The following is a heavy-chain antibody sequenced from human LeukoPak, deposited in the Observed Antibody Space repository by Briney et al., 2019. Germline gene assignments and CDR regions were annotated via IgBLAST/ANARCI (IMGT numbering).Heavy chain of an antibody. Sequence: ASVKVSCKASGFTFTSSAMQWVRQARGQRLEWIGWIVVGSGNTNYAQKFQEIVTITRDMSTSTAYMELSSVRSEDTAVYYCAAAGIQLWLSGDYWGQGTLVTVSS. D-gene: IGHD5-18*01. CDR2: IVVGSGNT. V-gene: IGHV1-58*02. CDR3: AAAGIQLWLSGDY. CDR1: GFTFTSSA. J-gene: IGHJ4*02.